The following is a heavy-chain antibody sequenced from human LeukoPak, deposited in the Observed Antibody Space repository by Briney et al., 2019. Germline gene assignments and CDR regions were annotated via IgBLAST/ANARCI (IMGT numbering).Heavy chain of an antibody. Sequence: ASETLSLTCTVSGGSISSSSYYWGWIRQPPGKGLEWIGSIYYSGSTYYNPSLKSRVTISVDTSKNQFSLKLSSVTAADTAVYYCARLTAGAYSAGWFDPWGQGTLVTVSS. CDR3: ARLTAGAYSAGWFDP. CDR1: GGSISSSSYY. D-gene: IGHD2-21*01. J-gene: IGHJ5*02. V-gene: IGHV4-39*01. CDR2: IYYSGST.